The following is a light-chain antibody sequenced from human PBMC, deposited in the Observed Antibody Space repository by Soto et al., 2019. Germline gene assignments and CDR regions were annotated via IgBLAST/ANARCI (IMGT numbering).Light chain of an antibody. V-gene: IGKV1-5*03. CDR1: QTISIW. J-gene: IGKJ1*01. Sequence: DIQMTQSPSTLSGSVGDRVTITCLASQTISIWLAWYQQKPGKAPKLLLYKASTLKSGVPSRFSGSGSGTEFTLTISSLQPDDFATYYCQHYNSYSEAFGKGNKVELK. CDR2: KAS. CDR3: QHYNSYSEA.